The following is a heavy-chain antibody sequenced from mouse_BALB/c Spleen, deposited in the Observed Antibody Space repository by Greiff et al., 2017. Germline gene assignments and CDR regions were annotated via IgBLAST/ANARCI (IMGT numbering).Heavy chain of an antibody. J-gene: IGHJ2*01. CDR2: IDPSDSYT. V-gene: IGHV1-69*02. CDR1: GYTFTSYW. Sequence: QVQLQQPGAELVKPGASVKLSCKASGYTFTSYWMHWVKQRPGQGLEWIGEIDPSDSYTNYNQKFKGKATLTVDKSSSTAYMQLSSLTSEDSAVYYCARTRCEDDYFDYWGQGTTLTVSS. CDR3: ARTRCEDDYFDY.